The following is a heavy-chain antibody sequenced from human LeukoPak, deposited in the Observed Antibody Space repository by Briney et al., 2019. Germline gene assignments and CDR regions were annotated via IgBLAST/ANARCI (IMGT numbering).Heavy chain of an antibody. CDR1: GFTFGYYA. V-gene: IGHV3-49*04. D-gene: IGHD2-2*01. Sequence: PGGSLLLCCTASGFTFGYYAMSWVRQAGGKGQELVGFISSKAYSGTTEYVEAVISRFTISRDDSKTIAQLQMNSLKTEDTAVYYCTRDDIVVVPAASQPVYYYTIWTSGAKGPRSPSP. J-gene: IGHJ6*02. CDR3: TRDDIVVVPAASQPVYYYTIWTS. CDR2: ISSKAYSGTT.